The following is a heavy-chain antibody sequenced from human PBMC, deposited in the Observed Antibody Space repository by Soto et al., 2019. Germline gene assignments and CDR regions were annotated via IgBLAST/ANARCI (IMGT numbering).Heavy chain of an antibody. D-gene: IGHD5-18*01. CDR1: GFTFSSYG. V-gene: IGHV3-33*01. J-gene: IGHJ4*02. CDR3: ARGPGGYSYGPPTDY. Sequence: QVQLVESRGGVVQPGRSLRLSCAASGFTFSSYGMHWVRQAPGKGLEWVAVIWYDGSNKYYADSVKGRFTISRDNSKNTLYLQMNSLRAEDTAVYYCARGPGGYSYGPPTDYWGQGTLVTVSS. CDR2: IWYDGSNK.